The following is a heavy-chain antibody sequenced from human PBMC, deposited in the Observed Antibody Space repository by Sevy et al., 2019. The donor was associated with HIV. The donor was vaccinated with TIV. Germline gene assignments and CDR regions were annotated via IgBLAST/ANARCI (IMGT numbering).Heavy chain of an antibody. J-gene: IGHJ4*02. CDR3: TSQTLGVGEGDY. CDR1: GFTFSGSA. V-gene: IGHV3-73*01. D-gene: IGHD3-16*01. Sequence: GGSLRLSSAASGFTFSGSAMHWVRQASGKGLEWVGRIRSKANSYATAYAASVKGRFTISRDDSKNTAYLQMNSLKTEDTAVYYCTSQTLGVGEGDYWGQGTLVTVSS. CDR2: IRSKANSYAT.